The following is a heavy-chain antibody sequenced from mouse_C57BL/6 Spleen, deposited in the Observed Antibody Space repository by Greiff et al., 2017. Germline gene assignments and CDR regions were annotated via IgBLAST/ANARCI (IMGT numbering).Heavy chain of an antibody. D-gene: IGHD3-2*02. CDR2: IYPGDGDT. J-gene: IGHJ2*01. CDR3: AVDSSGYENFDY. V-gene: IGHV1-80*01. CDR1: GYAFSSYW. Sequence: VQLQQSGAELVKPGASVKISCKASGYAFSSYWMNWVKQRPGKGLEWIGQIYPGDGDTNYNGKFKGKATLTADKSSSTAYMQLSSLTSEDSAVYFCAVDSSGYENFDYWGQGTTLTVSS.